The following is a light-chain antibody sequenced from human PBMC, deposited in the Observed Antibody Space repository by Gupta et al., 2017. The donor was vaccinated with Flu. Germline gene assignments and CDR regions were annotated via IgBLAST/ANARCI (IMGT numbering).Light chain of an antibody. V-gene: IGKV3D-20*02. CDR1: QNLSSYL. CDR3: HHHYSWPTLT. CDR2: VAT. Sequence: GTLSLSPGERAPLSCRASQNLSSYLAACYQRQGRAPSLLIYVVATRRTSSIPEFFGGRWARTVSTPTISRVQEEDVAYYCHHHYSWPTLTFGGGTEVEIK. J-gene: IGKJ4*01.